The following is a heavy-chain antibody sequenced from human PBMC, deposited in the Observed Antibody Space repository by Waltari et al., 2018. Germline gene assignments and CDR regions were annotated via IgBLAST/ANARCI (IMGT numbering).Heavy chain of an antibody. J-gene: IGHJ4*02. CDR2: ISYDGVDK. CDR1: GFTFSSYG. V-gene: IGHV3-30*18. CDR3: VKDGTTTAGYFDH. D-gene: IGHD1-1*01. Sequence: QVHLVESGGGVVQPGRSLTLSCEASGFTFSSYGVHWVRQAPGKGLEWVAVISYDGVDKYYAESVKGRFTISRDNSKNMLYVQVKSLRSEDTGLYYCVKDGTTTAGYFDHWGQGTLVTVSS.